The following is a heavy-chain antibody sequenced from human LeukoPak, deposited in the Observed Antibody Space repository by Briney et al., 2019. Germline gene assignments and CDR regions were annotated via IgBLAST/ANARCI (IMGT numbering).Heavy chain of an antibody. J-gene: IGHJ6*02. CDR3: ARGVRYFDWAPGYYYYGMDV. CDR1: GGSISSGGYS. CDR2: IYHSGST. Sequence: SETLSLTCAVSGGSISSGGYSWSWLRQPPGKGLEWIGYIYHSGSTYYNPSLKSRVTISVDRSKNQFSLKLSSVTAADTAVYHCARGVRYFDWAPGYYYYGMDVWGQGTTVTVSS. D-gene: IGHD3-9*01. V-gene: IGHV4-30-2*01.